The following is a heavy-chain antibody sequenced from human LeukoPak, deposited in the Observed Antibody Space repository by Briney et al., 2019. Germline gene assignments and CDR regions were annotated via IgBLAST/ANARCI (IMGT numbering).Heavy chain of an antibody. CDR2: INSDGSST. Sequence: PGGSLRLSCAASGFTFSIYWMTWVRQAPGKGLVWVSRINSDGSSTSYADSVKGRFTISRDNAKNTLYLQMNSLRAEDTAVYYCAILGAMTTVTYFDYWGQGTLVTVSS. D-gene: IGHD4-17*01. V-gene: IGHV3-74*01. CDR1: GFTFSIYW. CDR3: AILGAMTTVTYFDY. J-gene: IGHJ4*02.